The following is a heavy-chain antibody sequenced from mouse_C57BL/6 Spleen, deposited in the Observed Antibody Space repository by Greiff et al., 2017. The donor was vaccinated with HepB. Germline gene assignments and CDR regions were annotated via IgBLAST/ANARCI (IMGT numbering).Heavy chain of an antibody. D-gene: IGHD1-1*01. CDR2: IYPGDGDT. CDR3: AGYYYGSSYDYFDY. CDR1: GYAFSSSW. V-gene: IGHV1-82*01. J-gene: IGHJ2*01. Sequence: QVQLQQSGPELVKPGASVKISCKASGYAFSSSWMNWVKQRPGKGLEWIGRIYPGDGDTNYNGKFKGKATLTADKSSSPAYMQLSSLTSEDSAVYFCAGYYYGSSYDYFDYWGQGTTLTVSS.